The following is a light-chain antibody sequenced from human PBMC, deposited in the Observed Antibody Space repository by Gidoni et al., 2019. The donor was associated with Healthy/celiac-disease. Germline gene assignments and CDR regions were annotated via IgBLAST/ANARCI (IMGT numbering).Light chain of an antibody. CDR1: QSVSSN. V-gene: IGKV3-15*01. CDR3: QQYSNWPPGT. Sequence: EIVMPQSPATLSVSQGERATLSCSASQSVSSNLAWYQQKPGQAPRLLIYGASSRATGIPARFSGSGSGTEFTLTISSLQSEDFAVYYCQQYSNWPPGTFGQGTKVEIK. CDR2: GAS. J-gene: IGKJ1*01.